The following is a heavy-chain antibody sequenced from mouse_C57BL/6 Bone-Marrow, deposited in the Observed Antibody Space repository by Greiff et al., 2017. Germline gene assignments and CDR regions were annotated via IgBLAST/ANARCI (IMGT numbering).Heavy chain of an antibody. V-gene: IGHV10-1*01. CDR2: IRSKSNNYAT. CDR3: VRGCSPPWFAY. CDR1: GFSFNTYA. Sequence: EVMLVESGGGLVQPKGSLKLSCAASGFSFNTYAMNWVRQAPGKGLEWVARIRSKSNNYATYYADSVKDRFTISRDDSESMLYLQMNNLKTEDTAMYYCVRGCSPPWFAYWGQGTLVTVSA. D-gene: IGHD1-1*01. J-gene: IGHJ3*01.